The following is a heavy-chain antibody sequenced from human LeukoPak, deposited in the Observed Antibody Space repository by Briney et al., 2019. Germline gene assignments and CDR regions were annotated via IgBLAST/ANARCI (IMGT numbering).Heavy chain of an antibody. V-gene: IGHV3-53*01. D-gene: IGHD6-19*01. CDR2: IYSGGST. J-gene: IGHJ5*02. CDR3: ARLLYSSGWHGFDP. CDR1: GFTVSSNY. Sequence: GGSLRLSCAASGFTVSSNYMSWVRQAPGKGLEWVSVIYSGGSTYYADSVKGRFTISRDNSKNTLYLQMNSLRAEDTAVYYCARLLYSSGWHGFDPWGQGTLVTVSS.